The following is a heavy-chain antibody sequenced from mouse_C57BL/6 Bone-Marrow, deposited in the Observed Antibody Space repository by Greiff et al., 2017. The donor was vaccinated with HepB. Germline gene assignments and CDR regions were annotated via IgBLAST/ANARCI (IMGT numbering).Heavy chain of an antibody. Sequence: EVQLQQSGAELVRPGASVKLSCTASGFNIKDDYMHWVKQRPEQGLEWIGWIDPENGDTEYASKFQGKATITADTSSNTAYLQLRSLTSEDTAVYYCTKSSYVLWYFDVWGTGTTVTVSS. CDR2: IDPENGDT. D-gene: IGHD1-1*01. J-gene: IGHJ1*03. CDR3: TKSSYVLWYFDV. CDR1: GFNIKDDY. V-gene: IGHV14-4*01.